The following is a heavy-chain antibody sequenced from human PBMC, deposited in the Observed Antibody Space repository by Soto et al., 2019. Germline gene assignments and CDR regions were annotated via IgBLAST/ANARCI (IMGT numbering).Heavy chain of an antibody. D-gene: IGHD4-17*01. Sequence: EVQLVESGGGLIQPGGSLKLSCAVSGFSVSANHMSWVRQAPGKGLEWVSVFYSAGRTSYADSVKGRFTISRDNSKNTLYLRMNGLRAEDTAVYYCATSGGDDGDDLLEFFQHWGQGTLVSVSS. V-gene: IGHV3-53*01. CDR1: GFSVSANH. J-gene: IGHJ1*01. CDR2: FYSAGRT. CDR3: ATSGGDDGDDLLEFFQH.